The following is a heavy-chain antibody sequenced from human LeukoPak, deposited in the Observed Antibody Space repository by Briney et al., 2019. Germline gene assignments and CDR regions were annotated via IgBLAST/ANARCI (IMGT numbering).Heavy chain of an antibody. V-gene: IGHV4-59*01. D-gene: IGHD2-21*02. CDR1: GGSISSYH. J-gene: IGHJ4*02. CDR2: IYYSGST. CDR3: AREAYCGGDCYSGFDY. Sequence: PSETLSLTCTVSGGSISSYHWSWIRQPPGKGLEWTGYIYYSGSTNYNPSLKSRVTISVDTSKNQFSLKLSSVTAADTAVYYCAREAYCGGDCYSGFDYWGQGTLVTVSS.